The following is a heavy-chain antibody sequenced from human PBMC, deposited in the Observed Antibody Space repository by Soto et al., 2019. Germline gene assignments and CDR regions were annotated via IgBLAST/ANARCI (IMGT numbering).Heavy chain of an antibody. Sequence: EVPLVESGGGLVQPGGSLRLSCVDSGFIFSSHWMSWVRQAPVKGLEWVGNIKQDGSEENYADSVKGRFTISRDNAKNSMYLQMNSLRVEDTAVYYCARIAASGRGWDVWGQGTTVVVSS. CDR3: ARIAASGRGWDV. D-gene: IGHD6-13*01. V-gene: IGHV3-7*01. CDR1: GFIFSSHW. J-gene: IGHJ6*02. CDR2: IKQDGSEE.